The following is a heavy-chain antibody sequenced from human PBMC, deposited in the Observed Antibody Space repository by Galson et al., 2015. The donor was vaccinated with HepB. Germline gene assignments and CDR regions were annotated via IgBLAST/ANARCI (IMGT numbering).Heavy chain of an antibody. D-gene: IGHD2-15*01. CDR3: ASGALVAVVTATLNNWFDP. CDR2: ISPYNRDT. V-gene: IGHV1-18*01. J-gene: IGHJ5*02. Sequence: SVKVSCKASGYTFSTYSITWVRQAPGQGLEWMGWISPYNRDTNYARKFQGRVTMTTDTFKSTASMELRSLRSDDTAVYYCASGALVAVVTATLNNWFDPWGQGTLVTVSS. CDR1: GYTFSTYS.